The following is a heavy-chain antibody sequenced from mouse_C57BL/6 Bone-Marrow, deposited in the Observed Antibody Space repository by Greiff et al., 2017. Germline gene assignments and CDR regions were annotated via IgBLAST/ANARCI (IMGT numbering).Heavy chain of an antibody. CDR3: ASGDGNLCAY. CDR2: IYPGSGST. CDR1: GYPFTSYW. J-gene: IGHJ3*01. Sequence: VKLQQPGAELVKPGASVKMSCKASGYPFTSYWITWVKQRPGQGLEWIGDIYPGSGSTNYNEKFKSKATLTVDTSSSTAYMQLSSLTSEDSAVYYCASGDGNLCAYWGQGTLVTVSA. D-gene: IGHD2-1*01. V-gene: IGHV1-55*01.